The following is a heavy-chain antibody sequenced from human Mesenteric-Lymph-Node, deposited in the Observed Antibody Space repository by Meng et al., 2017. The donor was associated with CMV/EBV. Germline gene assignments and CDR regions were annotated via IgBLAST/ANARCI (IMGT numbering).Heavy chain of an antibody. Sequence: GGSLRLSCAASGFTFSYYTMNWVRQAPGKGLEWVSSISSTSTYIYYADSVKGRFTISRDNAKNSLYLQMNSLRADDTAVYYCARDSRYYYYGMDVWGQGTTVTVSS. CDR1: GFTFSYYT. J-gene: IGHJ6*02. CDR2: ISSTSTYI. V-gene: IGHV3-21*01. CDR3: ARDSRYYYYGMDV.